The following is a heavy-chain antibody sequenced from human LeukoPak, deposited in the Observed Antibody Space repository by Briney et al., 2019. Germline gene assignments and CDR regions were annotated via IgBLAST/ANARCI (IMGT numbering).Heavy chain of an antibody. Sequence: GGSLRLSCAASGFTFSSYGMHWVRQAPGKGLEWVAFIRYDGSNKYYADSVKGRFTISRDNSKNTLYLQMNSLRAEDTAVYYCARDHYSTVGWFDPWGQGTLVTVSS. J-gene: IGHJ5*02. D-gene: IGHD2-2*01. CDR2: IRYDGSNK. CDR1: GFTFSSYG. V-gene: IGHV3-30*02. CDR3: ARDHYSTVGWFDP.